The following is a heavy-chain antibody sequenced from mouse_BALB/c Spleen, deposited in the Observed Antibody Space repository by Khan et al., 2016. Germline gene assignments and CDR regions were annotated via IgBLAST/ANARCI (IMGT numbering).Heavy chain of an antibody. CDR3: ARDWFAY. V-gene: IGHV7-3*02. Sequence: EVELVESGGGLVQPGGSLRLSCATSGFTFTDYYMSWVRQPPGKALEWLGFIRNKANGYTTEYSASVKGRFTISRDNSQSILYLQMNTLRAEDSATYYCARDWFAYWCQGTLVTVSA. J-gene: IGHJ3*01. CDR1: GFTFTDYY. CDR2: IRNKANGYTT.